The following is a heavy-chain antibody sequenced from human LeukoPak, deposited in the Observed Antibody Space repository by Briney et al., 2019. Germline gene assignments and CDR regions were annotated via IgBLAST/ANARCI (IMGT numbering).Heavy chain of an antibody. Sequence: SETPSLTCTVSSVSISSSYWSWIRQPPGKGLEWIGDIYYSGSAHYNPSLKSRVTISVDTSKNQFSLKLSSVTAADTAVYYCARGAGGGVSRLYWGQGTLVTVSS. J-gene: IGHJ4*02. CDR3: ARGAGGGVSRLY. V-gene: IGHV4-59*08. CDR2: IYYSGSA. CDR1: SVSISSSY. D-gene: IGHD3-3*01.